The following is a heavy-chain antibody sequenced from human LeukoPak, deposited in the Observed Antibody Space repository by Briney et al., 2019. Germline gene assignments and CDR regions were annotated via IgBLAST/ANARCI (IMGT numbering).Heavy chain of an antibody. V-gene: IGHV4-59*01. CDR1: GGSISSYY. CDR2: IYYSGST. J-gene: IGHJ3*02. D-gene: IGHD3-3*01. Sequence: SETLSLTCTVSGGSISSYYWSWIRQPPGKGLEWIGYIYYSGSTNYNPSLKSRVTISVDTSKNQFSLKLSSVTAADTAVYYCARGWGVLRFLEWRPPSAAFDIWGQGTMVTASS. CDR3: ARGWGVLRFLEWRPPSAAFDI.